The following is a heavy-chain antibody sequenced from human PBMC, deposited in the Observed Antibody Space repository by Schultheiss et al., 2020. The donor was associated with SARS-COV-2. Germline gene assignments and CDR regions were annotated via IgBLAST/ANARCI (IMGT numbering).Heavy chain of an antibody. V-gene: IGHV1-46*01. CDR1: GYTFTSYY. Sequence: ASVKVSCKASGYTFTSYYMHWVRQAPGQGLEWMGIINPSGGSTSYAQKFQGRVTMTRDTSTSTVYMELSSLRSEDTAVYYCARGKYYDSSGYLDWFDPWGQGALGTVSS. D-gene: IGHD3-22*01. CDR3: ARGKYYDSSGYLDWFDP. CDR2: INPSGGST. J-gene: IGHJ5*02.